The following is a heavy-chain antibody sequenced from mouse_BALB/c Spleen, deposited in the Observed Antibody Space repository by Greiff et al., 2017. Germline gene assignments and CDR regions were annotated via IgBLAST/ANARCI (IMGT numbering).Heavy chain of an antibody. J-gene: IGHJ2*01. D-gene: IGHD2-4*01. V-gene: IGHV1-80*01. CDR1: GYAFSSYW. CDR3: ARGGLRLNYFDY. CDR2: IYPGDGDT. Sequence: QVQLQQSGAELVRPGSSVKISCKASGYAFSSYWMNWVKQRPGQGLEWIGQIYPGDGDTNYNGKFKGKATLTADKSSSTAYMQLSSLTSEDSAVYFCARGGLRLNYFDYWGQGTTLIVSS.